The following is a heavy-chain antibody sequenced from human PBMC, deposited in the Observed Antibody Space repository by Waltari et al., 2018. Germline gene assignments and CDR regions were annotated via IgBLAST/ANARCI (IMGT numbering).Heavy chain of an antibody. CDR3: AKGPRGSYDSSGYLDY. CDR2: ISGSGGST. J-gene: IGHJ4*02. CDR1: GFTFSRYA. D-gene: IGHD3-22*01. Sequence: EVQLLESGGGLVQPGGSLRLSCAASGFTFSRYAMSWVRQAPGKGLEWVSAISGSGGSTYYADSVKGRFTISRDNSKNTLYLQMNSLRAEDTAVYYCAKGPRGSYDSSGYLDYWGQGTLVTVSS. V-gene: IGHV3-23*01.